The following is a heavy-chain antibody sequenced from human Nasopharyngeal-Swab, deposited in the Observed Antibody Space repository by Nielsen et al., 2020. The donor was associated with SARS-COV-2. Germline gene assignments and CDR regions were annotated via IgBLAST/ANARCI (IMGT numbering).Heavy chain of an antibody. CDR1: GFTFSDIG. Sequence: GESLKISCAASGFTFSDIGMYWVRQAPGKGLEWVSIISFDGSNKYYADSVKGRFTISRDNSKNTLYLQMNSLRAEDTAVYYCARDGGSYLDYWGQGTLVTVSS. D-gene: IGHD1-26*01. J-gene: IGHJ4*02. CDR2: ISFDGSNK. CDR3: ARDGGSYLDY. V-gene: IGHV3-30*03.